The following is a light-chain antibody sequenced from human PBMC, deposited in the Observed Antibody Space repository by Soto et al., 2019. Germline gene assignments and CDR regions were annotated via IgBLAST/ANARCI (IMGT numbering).Light chain of an antibody. J-gene: IGKJ1*01. CDR3: QQYGSSPET. CDR1: QSVSSRS. V-gene: IGKV3-20*01. CDR2: CAS. Sequence: EIVLTQSPGTLSLSPGERATLSCRASQSVSSRSLARYQQKPGQAPRLLLYCASSRATGVPDRFSGSGSGTDFTLTISRLEPEDFAVYYCQQYGSSPETFGQGTNVEIK.